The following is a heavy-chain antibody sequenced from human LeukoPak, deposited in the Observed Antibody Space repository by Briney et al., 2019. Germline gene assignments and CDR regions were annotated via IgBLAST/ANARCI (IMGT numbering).Heavy chain of an antibody. V-gene: IGHV3-13*01. CDR2: IALGDET. CDR1: GFTFRNYD. Sequence: GGSLRLSCAASGFTFRNYDMHWVRQGSGKGLEWVAGIALGDETFYADSVKGRFTISRENAKNSLSLQMDSLRAGDTAVYYCAKVEYTTSWYGVGSLDYWGQGTLVTVSS. D-gene: IGHD6-13*01. J-gene: IGHJ4*02. CDR3: AKVEYTTSWYGVGSLDY.